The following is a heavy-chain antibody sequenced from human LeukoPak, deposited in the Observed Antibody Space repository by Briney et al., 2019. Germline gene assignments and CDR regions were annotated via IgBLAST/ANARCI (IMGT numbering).Heavy chain of an antibody. J-gene: IGHJ4*02. CDR1: GFTFSSYA. Sequence: GRSLRLSCAASGFTFSSYAMHWVRQAPGKGLEWVSSITGSGDSTYYADSVKGRFTISRDNSQNTLHLQMNSLRAEDTAVYYCADSNYWYPVDYWGQGTLVTVSS. CDR3: ADSNYWYPVDY. D-gene: IGHD4-11*01. V-gene: IGHV3-23*01. CDR2: ITGSGDST.